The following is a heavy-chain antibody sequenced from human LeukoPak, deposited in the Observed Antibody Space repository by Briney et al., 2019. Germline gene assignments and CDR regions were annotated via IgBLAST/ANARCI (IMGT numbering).Heavy chain of an antibody. CDR2: ISGSGGST. J-gene: IGHJ3*02. Sequence: GGSLRLSCAASGFTFSSYAMSWVRQAPGKGLELVSAISGSGGSTYYADSVKGRFTISRDNSKNTLYLQMNSLRAEDTAVYYCAKGDRFNYYDSSGYYSPKRDAFDIWGQGTMVTVSS. CDR3: AKGDRFNYYDSSGYYSPKRDAFDI. V-gene: IGHV3-23*01. CDR1: GFTFSSYA. D-gene: IGHD3-22*01.